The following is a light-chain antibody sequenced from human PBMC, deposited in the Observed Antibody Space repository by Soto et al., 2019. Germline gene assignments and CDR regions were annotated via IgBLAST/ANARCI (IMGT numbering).Light chain of an antibody. Sequence: EIVLTQFPVTLSLSPGERATLSCRASQSVDNYLAWYQQKPGQAPRLLIYDVSTRATGVPARFSGSGSGADFTLTISRLEPEDFAVYYCQQRSNWPPITFGQGTRLEI. V-gene: IGKV3-11*01. CDR2: DVS. CDR3: QQRSNWPPIT. CDR1: QSVDNY. J-gene: IGKJ5*01.